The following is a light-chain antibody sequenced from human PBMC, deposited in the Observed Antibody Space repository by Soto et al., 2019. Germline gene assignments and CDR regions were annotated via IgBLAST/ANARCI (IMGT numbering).Light chain of an antibody. V-gene: IGKV1-39*01. CDR2: AAS. Sequence: DIQLTQSPSSLSAAVGDRVTVTCRTSQKINNYLNWYQQKPGKAPTLLIYAASSVQSGVPLRFSGTGSGTDFTLTISRLEPEDFATYYCEPTDSTPGTFGQGPRL. CDR3: EPTDSTPGT. J-gene: IGKJ5*01. CDR1: QKINNY.